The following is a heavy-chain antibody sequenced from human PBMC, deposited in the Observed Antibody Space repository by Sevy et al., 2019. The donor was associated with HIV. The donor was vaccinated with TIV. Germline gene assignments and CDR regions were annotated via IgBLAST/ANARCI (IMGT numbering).Heavy chain of an antibody. V-gene: IGHV3-43D*03. D-gene: IGHD3-22*01. J-gene: IGHJ6*02. CDR1: GFTFDDYA. CDR3: AKSPLPYDSSGYYPYYYYGMDV. Sequence: GGSLRLSCAASGFTFDDYAMHWVRQAPGKGLEWVSLISWDGGSTYYADSVKGRFTISRGNSKNSLYLQMNSLRAEDTALYYCAKSPLPYDSSGYYPYYYYGMDVWGQGTTVTVSS. CDR2: ISWDGGST.